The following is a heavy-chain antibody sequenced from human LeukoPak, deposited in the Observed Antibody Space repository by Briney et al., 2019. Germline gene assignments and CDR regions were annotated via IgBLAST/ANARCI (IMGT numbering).Heavy chain of an antibody. D-gene: IGHD6-13*01. J-gene: IGHJ4*02. V-gene: IGHV4-4*02. CDR3: ARPYSSSWYYFDY. CDR1: GGSISSSNW. Sequence: SGTLSLTCAVSGGSISSSNWWSWVRQPPGKGLEWIGEIYHSGSTNYNPSLKSRVTISVDKSKNQFSLKLSSVTAADTAVYYCARPYSSSWYYFDYWGQGTLVTVSS. CDR2: IYHSGST.